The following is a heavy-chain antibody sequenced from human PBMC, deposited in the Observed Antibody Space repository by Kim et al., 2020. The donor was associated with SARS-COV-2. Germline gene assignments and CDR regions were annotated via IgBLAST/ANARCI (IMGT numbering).Heavy chain of an antibody. D-gene: IGHD6-19*01. V-gene: IGHV3-7*01. CDR1: GFTFSSYW. CDR2: IKQDGSEK. CDR3: ARERGSSGWLPGLSRMDV. Sequence: GGSLRLSCAASGFTFSSYWMSWVRQAPGKGLEWVANIKQDGSEKYYVDSVKGRFTISRDNAKNSLYLQMNSLRAEDTAVYYCARERGSSGWLPGLSRMDVWGQGTTVTVSS. J-gene: IGHJ6*02.